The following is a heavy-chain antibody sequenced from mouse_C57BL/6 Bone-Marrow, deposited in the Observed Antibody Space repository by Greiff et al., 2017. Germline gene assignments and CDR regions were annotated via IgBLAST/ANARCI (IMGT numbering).Heavy chain of an antibody. J-gene: IGHJ2*01. CDR2: IRLKSDNYAT. D-gene: IGHD2-12*01. CDR1: GFTFSNYW. Sequence: DVKLVESGGGLVQPGGSMKLSCVASGFTFSNYWMNWVRQSPEKGLEWVAQIRLKSDNYATHYAESVKGRFTISRDESKSSVYVQMNNLRAEDTGIYYCTGLYRDFDYWGQGTTLTVSS. V-gene: IGHV6-3*01. CDR3: TGLYRDFDY.